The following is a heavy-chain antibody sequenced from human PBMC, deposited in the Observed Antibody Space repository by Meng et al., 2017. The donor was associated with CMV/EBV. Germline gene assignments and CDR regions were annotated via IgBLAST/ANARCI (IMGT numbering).Heavy chain of an antibody. CDR1: SYA. CDR2: IIPIFGTA. V-gene: IGHV1-69*06. CDR3: AREPKDYYYDSSGYSNWFDP. D-gene: IGHD3-22*01. Sequence: SYAISWVRQAPGPGLEWMGGIIPIFGTANYAQKFQGRVTITADKSTSTAYMELSSLRSEDTAVYYCAREPKDYYYDSSGYSNWFDPWGQGTLVTVSS. J-gene: IGHJ5*02.